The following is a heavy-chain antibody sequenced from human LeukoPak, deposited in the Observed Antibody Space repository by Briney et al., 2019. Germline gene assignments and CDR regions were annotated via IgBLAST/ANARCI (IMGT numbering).Heavy chain of an antibody. J-gene: IGHJ4*02. CDR2: ISSSSSYI. CDR3: ARAPRAGSGYTYDY. V-gene: IGHV3-21*01. D-gene: IGHD3-22*01. Sequence: GGSLRLSCAASGFTFSSYSMNWVRQAPGKGLEWVTSISSSSSYIYYADSVKGRFTISRDNAKNSLYLQMNSLRAEDTAVYYCARAPRAGSGYTYDYWGQGTLVTVSS. CDR1: GFTFSSYS.